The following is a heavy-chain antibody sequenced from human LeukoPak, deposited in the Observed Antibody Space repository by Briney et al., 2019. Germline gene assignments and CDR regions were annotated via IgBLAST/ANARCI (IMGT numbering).Heavy chain of an antibody. D-gene: IGHD3-16*01. V-gene: IGHV3-48*04. CDR1: GFIFSNYS. CDR3: AKRLIGDDHL. Sequence: GGSLRLSCAASGFIFSNYSMSWVRQAPGKGLEWVSYISSSSSTIYYADSVESRFTISRDNAKNSLYLQMNSLRAEDTAVYYCAKRLIGDDHLWGQGTLVTVSS. J-gene: IGHJ4*02. CDR2: ISSSSSTI.